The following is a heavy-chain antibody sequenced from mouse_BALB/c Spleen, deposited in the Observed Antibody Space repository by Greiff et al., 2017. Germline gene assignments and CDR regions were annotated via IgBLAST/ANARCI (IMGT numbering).Heavy chain of an antibody. Sequence: QVQLQQPGAELVRPGASVKLSCKASGYTFTSYWINWVKQRPGQGLEWIGNIYPSDSYTNYNQKFKDKATLTVDKSSSTAYMQLSSPTSEDSAVYYCTRERGLLQEDYAMDYWGQGTSVTVSS. CDR2: IYPSDSYT. CDR3: TRERGLLQEDYAMDY. J-gene: IGHJ4*01. V-gene: IGHV1-69*02. CDR1: GYTFTSYW. D-gene: IGHD1-1*01.